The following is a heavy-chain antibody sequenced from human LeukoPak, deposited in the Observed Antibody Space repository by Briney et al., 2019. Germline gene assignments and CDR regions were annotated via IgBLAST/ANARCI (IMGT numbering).Heavy chain of an antibody. CDR1: GGTFSSYA. Sequence: GASVKVSCKASGGTFSSYAISWVRQAPGQGLEWMGRIIPIFGTANYAKKYQGRVTITTDECTSTAYMELSSLRSEDTAVYYCARGLTGTTNYGYYYMDVWGKGTTVTVSS. J-gene: IGHJ6*03. CDR2: IIPIFGTA. D-gene: IGHD1-1*01. CDR3: ARGLTGTTNYGYYYMDV. V-gene: IGHV1-69*05.